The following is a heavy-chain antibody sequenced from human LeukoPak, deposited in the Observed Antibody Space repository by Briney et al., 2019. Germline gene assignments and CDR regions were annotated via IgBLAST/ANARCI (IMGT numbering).Heavy chain of an antibody. CDR1: GYNFIGYY. Sequence: ASVKVSCKTSGYNFIGYYIHWVRQAPGQGLEWMGRINPNNGDTNYAQRFQGRVTMTRDTSISTAYMDLSSLGSDDTAVYYCARDFNDGAPLLNYYYYGMDVWGQGTTVTVSS. J-gene: IGHJ6*02. D-gene: IGHD1-1*01. V-gene: IGHV1-2*06. CDR3: ARDFNDGAPLLNYYYYGMDV. CDR2: INPNNGDT.